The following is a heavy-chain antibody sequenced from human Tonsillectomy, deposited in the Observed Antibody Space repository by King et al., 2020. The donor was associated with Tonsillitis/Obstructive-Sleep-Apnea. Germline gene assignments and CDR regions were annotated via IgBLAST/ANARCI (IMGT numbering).Heavy chain of an antibody. CDR2: INPNSGGT. D-gene: IGHD4-17*01. CDR1: GYTFTGYY. CDR3: AREVNDYGVFNVDY. Sequence: VQLVESGAEVKKPGASVKVSCKASGYTFTGYYMHWVRQAPGQGLEWMGRINPNSGGTNYAQKFQGRVTMTRDTSISTAYMELSRLRSDDTAVYYCAREVNDYGVFNVDYWGQGTLVTVSS. J-gene: IGHJ4*02. V-gene: IGHV1-2*06.